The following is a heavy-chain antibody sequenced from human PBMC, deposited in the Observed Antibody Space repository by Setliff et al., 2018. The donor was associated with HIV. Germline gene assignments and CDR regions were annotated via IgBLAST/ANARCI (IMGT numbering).Heavy chain of an antibody. V-gene: IGHV4-34*01. CDR1: GFTFSTYN. CDR3: ARGEDYYDSSGEHNWFDP. CDR2: ISNSGST. D-gene: IGHD3-22*01. Sequence: GSLRLSCAGSGFTFSTYNMAWVRQAPGKGLEWISYISNSGSTNYNPSLKSRVTISVDTSKNQFSLKLSSVTAADTAVYYCARGEDYYDSSGEHNWFDPWGQGTLVTVSS. J-gene: IGHJ5*02.